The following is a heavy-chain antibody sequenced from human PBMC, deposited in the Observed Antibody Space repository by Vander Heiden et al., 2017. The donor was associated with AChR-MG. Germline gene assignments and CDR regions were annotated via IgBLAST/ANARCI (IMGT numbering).Heavy chain of an antibody. CDR3: AKARSEVIIAATNY. CDR2: ISGSGDTT. D-gene: IGHD2-15*01. J-gene: IGHJ4*02. V-gene: IGHV3-23*01. Sequence: EVQLLESGGGLLQPGGSLRLPCAASGFLFSNYAMSWVRQAPGKGLEWVSVISGSGDTTYYADSEKGRFTISRDNSKNTVYLQMNSLRVEDTAVYYCAKARSEVIIAATNYWGQGTLVTVSS. CDR1: GFLFSNYA.